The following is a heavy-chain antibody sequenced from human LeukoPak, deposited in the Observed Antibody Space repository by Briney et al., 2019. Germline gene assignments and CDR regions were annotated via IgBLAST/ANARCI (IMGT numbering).Heavy chain of an antibody. CDR2: IKQDGSEK. V-gene: IGHV3-7*01. CDR1: GFTFSNYW. J-gene: IGHJ3*02. D-gene: IGHD3-10*01. Sequence: PGGSLRLSCAVSGFTFSNYWMSWVRQAPGKGLEWVANIKQDGSEKYYVDSVKGRLTISRDNAKNSLYLQMNSLRAEDTAVYYCAREKGRRAFDIWGQGTMVTVSS. CDR3: AREKGRRAFDI.